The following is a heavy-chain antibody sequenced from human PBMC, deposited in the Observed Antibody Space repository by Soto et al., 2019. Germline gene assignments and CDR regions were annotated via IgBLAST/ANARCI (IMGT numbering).Heavy chain of an antibody. CDR3: AQMDFDLYGMDV. J-gene: IGHJ6*02. V-gene: IGHV2-5*02. D-gene: IGHD3-9*01. CDR1: GISLTNSGVG. CDR2: IYWDDAK. Sequence: QITLTESGPTLVKPTQTLTLTCTFSGISLTNSGVGVSWIRQPPGKALEWLAVIYWDDAKHFSPSQKSRLTITKDTSKNQVVLPMTNMDSVDTATYFCAQMDFDLYGMDVWGQGTTVIVSS.